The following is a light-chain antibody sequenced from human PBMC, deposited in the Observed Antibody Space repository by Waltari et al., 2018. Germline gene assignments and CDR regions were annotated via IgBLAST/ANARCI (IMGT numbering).Light chain of an antibody. Sequence: DIVLTQSPDSLPVSLGERATINCKSSQNILDNSNTKNYLAWYQQKPGQPPKLLIYWASTRESGVPDRFSGSGSGTDFTLTISSLQAEDVAVYYCQQYFGTPWTFGQGTKVEIK. CDR2: WAS. CDR1: QNILDNSNTKNY. J-gene: IGKJ1*01. V-gene: IGKV4-1*01. CDR3: QQYFGTPWT.